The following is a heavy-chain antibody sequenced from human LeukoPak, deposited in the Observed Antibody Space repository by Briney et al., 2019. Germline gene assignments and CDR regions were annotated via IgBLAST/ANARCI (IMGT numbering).Heavy chain of an antibody. D-gene: IGHD2-21*02. CDR2: ISYDGSNK. Sequence: GGSLRLSCAASGFTFSSYGMHWVRQAPGKGLEWVAVISYDGSNKYYADSVKGRFTISRDNSKNTLYLQMNSLRAEDTAVYYCAKDPCGGDCYAHDFWGQGTLVTVSS. CDR3: AKDPCGGDCYAHDF. J-gene: IGHJ4*02. V-gene: IGHV3-30*18. CDR1: GFTFSSYG.